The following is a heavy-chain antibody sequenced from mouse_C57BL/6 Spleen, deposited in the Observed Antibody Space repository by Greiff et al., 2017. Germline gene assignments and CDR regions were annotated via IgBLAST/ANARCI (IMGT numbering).Heavy chain of an antibody. D-gene: IGHD2-3*01. CDR2: LNPNNGGT. Sequence: EVQLQQSGPELVKPGASVKISCKASGYTFTDYYMNWVKQSHGKSLEWIGDLNPNNGGTSYNQKFKGKATLTVDKSSSTAYMELRSLTSEDSAVYYCARGGNDGYYGHYLDDWGQGTTLTVSS. V-gene: IGHV1-26*01. CDR3: ARGGNDGYYGHYLDD. J-gene: IGHJ2*01. CDR1: GYTFTDYY.